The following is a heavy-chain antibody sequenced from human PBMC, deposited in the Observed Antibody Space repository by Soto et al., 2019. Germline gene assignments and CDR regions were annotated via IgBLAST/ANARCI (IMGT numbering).Heavy chain of an antibody. CDR1: GGSFSGYY. J-gene: IGHJ4*02. Sequence: QVQLQQWGAGLLKPSETLSLTCAVYGGSFSGYYWSWIRQPPGKGLEWIGEINHSGSTNYNPSLKSRVTISVDTSKNQFSLKLRSVTAADTAVYYCARGLGYSGSSYWGQGTLVTVSS. CDR3: ARGLGYSGSSY. V-gene: IGHV4-34*01. D-gene: IGHD1-26*01. CDR2: INHSGST.